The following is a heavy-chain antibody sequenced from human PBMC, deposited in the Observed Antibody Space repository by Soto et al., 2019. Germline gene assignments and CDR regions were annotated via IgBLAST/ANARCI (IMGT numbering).Heavy chain of an antibody. CDR1: GGTFSSYA. Sequence: QVQLVQSGAEVKKPGSSVKVSCKASGGTFSSYAISWVRQAPGQGLEWMGGIIPMYGTANYAQKFQGRVTITADESTLTAYRDLSSLRSEDTAVYYCATGIAARYYYYGMDVWGQGTTVTVSS. J-gene: IGHJ6*02. CDR2: IIPMYGTA. CDR3: ATGIAARYYYYGMDV. D-gene: IGHD6-6*01. V-gene: IGHV1-69*01.